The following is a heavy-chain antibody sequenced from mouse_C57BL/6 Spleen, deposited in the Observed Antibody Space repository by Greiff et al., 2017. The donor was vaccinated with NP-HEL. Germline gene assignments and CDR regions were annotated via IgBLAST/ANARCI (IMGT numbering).Heavy chain of an antibody. J-gene: IGHJ2*01. CDR1: GFNIKDDY. CDR3: TTGSSYFDY. V-gene: IGHV14-4*01. CDR2: IDPENGDT. Sequence: EVQLVGSGAELVRPGASVKLSCTASGFNIKDDYMHWVKQRPEQGLEWIGWIDPENGDTEYASKFQGKATITADTSSNTAYLQLSSLTSEDTAVYFCTTGSSYFDYWGQGTTLTVSS. D-gene: IGHD1-1*01.